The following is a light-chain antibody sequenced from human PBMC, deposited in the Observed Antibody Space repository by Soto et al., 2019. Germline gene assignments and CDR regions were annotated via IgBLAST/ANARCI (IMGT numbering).Light chain of an antibody. J-gene: IGLJ2*01. CDR2: YDS. V-gene: IGLV3-21*01. CDR3: QVWDISSAHVI. Sequence: SYELTQRPSVSVAPGQTARVAGGGSNIGSKSVHWYQQKPGHAPVLVMYYDSDRPSGIPERFSGSNSGNTATLTISRVEAGDEADYYCQVWDISSAHVIFGGGTKLTV. CDR1: NIGSKS.